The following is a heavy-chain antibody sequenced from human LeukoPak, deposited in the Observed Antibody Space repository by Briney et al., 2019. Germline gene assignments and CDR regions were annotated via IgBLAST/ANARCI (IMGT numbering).Heavy chain of an antibody. D-gene: IGHD5-18*01. CDR2: TYAGGST. Sequence: GGSLRLSCAASGFTVSSSYMSWVRQATGKALEWVSVTYAGGSTYYADSVNGRFTISRDNSKNTLYLQLNSLRAEDTAVYYCAKKRGYNYDYDYWGQGTLVTVSS. J-gene: IGHJ4*02. V-gene: IGHV3-53*01. CDR3: AKKRGYNYDYDY. CDR1: GFTVSSSY.